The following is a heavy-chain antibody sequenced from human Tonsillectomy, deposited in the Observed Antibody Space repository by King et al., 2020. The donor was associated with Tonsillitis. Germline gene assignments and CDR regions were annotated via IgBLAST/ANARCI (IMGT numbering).Heavy chain of an antibody. J-gene: IGHJ4*02. D-gene: IGHD3/OR15-3a*01. V-gene: IGHV3-48*01. CDR1: GFIFNDYS. CDR3: ARDKDWAFDY. CDR2: VWCVTT. Sequence: QLVQSGGGLVQPGGSLRLSCAASGFIFNDYSMNWVRQAPGRGLEWISYVWCVTTWYADSVKGRFTISRDNAKNSLYLQMNSLRAEDTAVYYCARDKDWAFDYWGQGALVTVS.